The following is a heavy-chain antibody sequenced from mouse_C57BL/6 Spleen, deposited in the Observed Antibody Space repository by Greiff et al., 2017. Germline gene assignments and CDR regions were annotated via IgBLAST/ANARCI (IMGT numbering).Heavy chain of an antibody. V-gene: IGHV1-54*01. CDR2: INPGSGGT. J-gene: IGHJ2*01. D-gene: IGHD1-3*01. Sequence: QVQLQQSGAELVRPGTSVKVSCKASGYAFTNYLIEWVKQRPGQGLEWIGVINPGSGGTNYNEKFKGKATLTADKSSSTAYMQLSSLTSEDSAVYFCARSPLSSYWGQGTTLTVSS. CDR1: GYAFTNYL. CDR3: ARSPLSSY.